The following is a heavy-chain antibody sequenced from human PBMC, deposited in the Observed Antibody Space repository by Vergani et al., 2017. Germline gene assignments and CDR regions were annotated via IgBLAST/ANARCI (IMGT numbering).Heavy chain of an antibody. D-gene: IGHD3-3*01. V-gene: IGHV3-7*01. Sequence: EVQLLESGGGLVQPGGSLRLSCAASGFTFSSYWMSWVRQAPGKGLEWVANIKQDGSEKYYVDSVKGRFTISRDNAKNSLYLQMNSLRAEDTAVYYCARDTLSYDFWSGYYGPPDYWGQGTLVTVSS. J-gene: IGHJ4*02. CDR3: ARDTLSYDFWSGYYGPPDY. CDR1: GFTFSSYW. CDR2: IKQDGSEK.